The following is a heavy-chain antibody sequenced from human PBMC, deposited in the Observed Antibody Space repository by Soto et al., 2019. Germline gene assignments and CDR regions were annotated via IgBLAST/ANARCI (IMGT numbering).Heavy chain of an antibody. CDR1: GFSLSNARMG. CDR2: NFSNDEK. D-gene: IGHD3-22*01. V-gene: IGHV2-26*01. J-gene: IGHJ4*02. CDR3: ARTLGGYYYDSSGHYYPDY. Sequence: GSGPTLVNPTETLTLTCTVSGFSLSNARMGVSWIRQPPGKALEWLAHNFSNDEKSYSTSLKSRLTISKDTSKSQVVLTMTNMDPVDTATYYCARTLGGYYYDSSGHYYPDYWGQGTLVTVSS.